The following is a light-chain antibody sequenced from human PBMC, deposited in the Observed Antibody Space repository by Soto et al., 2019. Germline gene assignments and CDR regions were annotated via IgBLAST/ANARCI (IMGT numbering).Light chain of an antibody. Sequence: IQLTQSPSTLSGSVVDRVTITCRASQTISSWLAWYQQKPGKAPKLLIYEASTLKSGVPSRFSGSGSGTEFTLTISSLQPDDFATYYCQHYNSYSEAFGQGTKVDIK. J-gene: IGKJ1*01. CDR3: QHYNSYSEA. V-gene: IGKV1-5*03. CDR2: EAS. CDR1: QTISSW.